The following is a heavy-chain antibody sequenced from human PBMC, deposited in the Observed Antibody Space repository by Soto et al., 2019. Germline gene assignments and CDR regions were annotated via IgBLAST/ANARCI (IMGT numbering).Heavy chain of an antibody. D-gene: IGHD2-2*01. Sequence: GGSLRLSCAASGFTFSSYDMHWVRQATGKGLEWVSAIGTAGDTYYPGSVKGRFTISRENAKNSLYLQMNSLRAEDTAVYYCARMRGYCSSTSCYYDAFDIWGQGTMVTVSS. V-gene: IGHV3-13*01. CDR2: IGTAGDT. CDR3: ARMRGYCSSTSCYYDAFDI. CDR1: GFTFSSYD. J-gene: IGHJ3*02.